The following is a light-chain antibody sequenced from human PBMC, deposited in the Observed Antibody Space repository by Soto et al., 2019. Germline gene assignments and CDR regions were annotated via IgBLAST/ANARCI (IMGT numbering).Light chain of an antibody. CDR1: SSDVGGYNY. CDR3: CSYAGRYWV. J-gene: IGLJ3*02. V-gene: IGLV2-11*01. CDR2: DVN. Sequence: QSALTQPRSVSVSPGQSVTISCTGTSSDVGGYNYVSWYQQYPGKAPKLIIHDVNKRPSGVPDRFSGAKSGNAASLTISGIQAGDEADYYCCSYAGRYWVFGGGTKVTVL.